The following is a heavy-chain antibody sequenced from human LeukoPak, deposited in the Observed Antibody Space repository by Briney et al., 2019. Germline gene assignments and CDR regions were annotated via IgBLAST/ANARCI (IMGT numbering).Heavy chain of an antibody. J-gene: IGHJ3*02. CDR2: IYYSGST. Sequence: ASETLSLTCTVSGGSISSYYWSWIRQPPGKGLEWIGYIYYSGSTNYNPSLKSRVTISVDTSKNQFSLKLSSVTAADTAVYYCARPRMTYYYDSSGMDGAFDIWGQGTMVTVSS. CDR1: GGSISSYY. CDR3: ARPRMTYYYDSSGMDGAFDI. V-gene: IGHV4-59*01. D-gene: IGHD3-22*01.